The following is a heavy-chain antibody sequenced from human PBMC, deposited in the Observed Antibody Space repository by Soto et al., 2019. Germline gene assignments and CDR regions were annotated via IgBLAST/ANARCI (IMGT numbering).Heavy chain of an antibody. Sequence: QVHLQESGPGLVKPSETLSLTCAISGGSTSSSDWWTWVRQPPGEGLEWIGEIHRAGVTNYNSSLXSRLTMSLDHSRNQFSLSLTSVTAADAAVYFCAGRPEIHPRWGQGILVPVSS. D-gene: IGHD1-26*01. CDR2: IHRAGVT. CDR1: GGSTSSSDW. V-gene: IGHV4-4*02. J-gene: IGHJ4*02. CDR3: AGRPEIHPR.